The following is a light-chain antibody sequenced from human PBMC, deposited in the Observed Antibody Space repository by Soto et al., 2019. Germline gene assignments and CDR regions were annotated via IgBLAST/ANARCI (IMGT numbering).Light chain of an antibody. J-gene: IGKJ4*01. CDR2: DAS. CDR1: QSVSTY. V-gene: IGKV3-11*01. Sequence: EIVLTQSPATLSLSPVERATLSCRASQSVSTYLAWYQQKPGQAPRLLIYDASNRATGIPARFSGSGSGTDFTLTISSLEPEDFAVYYCQQRRNWLTFGGGTKVDIK. CDR3: QQRRNWLT.